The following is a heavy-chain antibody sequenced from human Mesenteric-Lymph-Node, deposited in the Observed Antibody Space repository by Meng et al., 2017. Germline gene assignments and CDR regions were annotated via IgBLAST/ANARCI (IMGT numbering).Heavy chain of an antibody. V-gene: IGHV4-34*01. CDR3: ARRRFYSNSDDS. CDR1: DGSFSGYY. CDR2: INYSGTT. J-gene: IGHJ4*02. Sequence: QVQLQQWGAGLLKPSETLSLPCGVSDGSFSGYYWTWIRQPPGKGLEWIGDINYSGTTNYNPSLRSRLTISVDRSKSQFSLKLSSVTAADTAVYYCARRRFYSNSDDSWGQGTLVTVPS. D-gene: IGHD4-11*01.